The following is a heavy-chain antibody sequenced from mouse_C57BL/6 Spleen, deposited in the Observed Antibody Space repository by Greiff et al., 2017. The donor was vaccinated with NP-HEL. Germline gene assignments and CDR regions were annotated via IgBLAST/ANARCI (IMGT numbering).Heavy chain of an antibody. Sequence: EVKLQESGAELVRPGASVKLSCTASGFNIKDDYMHWVKQRPEQGLEWIGWIDPENGDTEYASKFQGKATITADTSSNTAYLQLSSLTSEDTAVYYCTLANCDYWGQGTTLTVSS. CDR3: TLANCDY. CDR1: GFNIKDDY. V-gene: IGHV14-4*01. CDR2: IDPENGDT. J-gene: IGHJ2*01.